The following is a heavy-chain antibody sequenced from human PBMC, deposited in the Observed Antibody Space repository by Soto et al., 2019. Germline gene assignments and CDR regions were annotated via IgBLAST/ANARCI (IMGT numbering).Heavy chain of an antibody. V-gene: IGHV3-7*01. Sequence: EVQLVESGGGLVQPGGSLRLSCAASGFTFSSYWMSWVRQAPGKGLEWVANIKQNGSEKYYVDSVKGRFTISRDNAKNSLYLQMNSLRAEDTAVYYCARDGAGYYYYGMDVWGQGTTVTVSS. CDR1: GFTFSSYW. CDR3: ARDGAGYYYYGMDV. CDR2: IKQNGSEK. D-gene: IGHD6-13*01. J-gene: IGHJ6*02.